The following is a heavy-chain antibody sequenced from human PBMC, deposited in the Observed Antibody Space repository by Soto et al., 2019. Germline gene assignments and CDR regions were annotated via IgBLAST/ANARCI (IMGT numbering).Heavy chain of an antibody. J-gene: IGHJ4*02. CDR2: ISGSGAST. CDR1: GFTFSSYA. Sequence: GGSLRLSCAASGFTFSSYALSWVRQAPGKGLEWVSAISGSGASTYFADSVQGRFTISRDNSKNTVYLQLSSLRAEDTAVYYCAKGGRQWLVTSDFNYWGQGALVNVS. V-gene: IGHV3-23*01. D-gene: IGHD6-19*01. CDR3: AKGGRQWLVTSDFNY.